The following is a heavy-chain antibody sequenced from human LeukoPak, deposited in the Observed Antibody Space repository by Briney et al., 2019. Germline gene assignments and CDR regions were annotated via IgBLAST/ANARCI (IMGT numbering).Heavy chain of an antibody. J-gene: IGHJ4*02. V-gene: IGHV3-53*01. Sequence: GGSLRLSCTVSGFTVSDNYMCWVRPAPGKGLEWVSAFYVGGNTFYADSVKGRFTISRDNSKNTLYLQLNSLRAEDTAVYFCARGFGGSYRYLGYWGQGTLVTVSS. CDR2: FYVGGNT. D-gene: IGHD3-16*02. CDR3: ARGFGGSYRYLGY. CDR1: GFTVSDNY.